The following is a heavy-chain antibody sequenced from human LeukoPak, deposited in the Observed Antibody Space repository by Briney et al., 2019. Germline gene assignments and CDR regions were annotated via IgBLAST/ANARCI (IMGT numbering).Heavy chain of an antibody. CDR3: ARDLGAATTDY. V-gene: IGHV4-59*01. CDR1: GGSISSYY. CDR2: IYYSGST. J-gene: IGHJ4*02. Sequence: TSETLSLTCTVSGGSISSYYWSWIRQPPGKGLEWIGYIYYSGSTNYNPSLKSRVTISVDTSKNQFSLKLSSVTAADTAVYYCARDLGAATTDYWGQGTLVTVSS. D-gene: IGHD2-15*01.